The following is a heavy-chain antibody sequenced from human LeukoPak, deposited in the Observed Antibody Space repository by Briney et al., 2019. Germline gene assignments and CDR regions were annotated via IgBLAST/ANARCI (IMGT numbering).Heavy chain of an antibody. V-gene: IGHV1-46*01. CDR2: INPSGGST. CDR1: GYTFTSYY. Sequence: ASVKVSCKASGYTFTSYYMHWVRQAPGQGLEWMGIINPSGGSTSYAQKFQGRVTMTRDTSTSTVYMELSSLRSEDTAVYYCVVYAISKWFDPWGQGTLVTVSS. D-gene: IGHD2-8*01. J-gene: IGHJ5*02. CDR3: VVYAISKWFDP.